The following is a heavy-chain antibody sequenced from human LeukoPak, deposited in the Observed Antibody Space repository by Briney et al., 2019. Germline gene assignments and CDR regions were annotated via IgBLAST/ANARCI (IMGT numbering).Heavy chain of an antibody. J-gene: IGHJ4*02. D-gene: IGHD2-21*01. V-gene: IGHV4-59*01. Sequence: SETLSLTCTVSGGSFSSDYWSWIRQPPGKGLEWIGNINYSGSTNYNPSLKSRVTISIDTSKNQFSLKLTSVTAADTAVFYCARIVLWQQALNYFDSWGQGTLVTVSS. CDR2: INYSGST. CDR3: ARIVLWQQALNYFDS. CDR1: GGSFSSDY.